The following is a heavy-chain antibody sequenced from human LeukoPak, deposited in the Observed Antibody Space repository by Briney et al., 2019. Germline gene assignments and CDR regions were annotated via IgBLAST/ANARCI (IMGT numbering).Heavy chain of an antibody. CDR3: ARLADYYDSSGKD. Sequence: SETLSLTCTVSGGSITTSGYFWEWIRQPPGKGLEWIGTIRYSGSTQYNPSLKSRVTISVDKSKNQFSLKLSSVTAADTAVYYCARLADYYDSSGKDWGQGTLVTVSS. J-gene: IGHJ4*02. D-gene: IGHD3-22*01. V-gene: IGHV4-39*07. CDR2: IRYSGST. CDR1: GGSITTSGYF.